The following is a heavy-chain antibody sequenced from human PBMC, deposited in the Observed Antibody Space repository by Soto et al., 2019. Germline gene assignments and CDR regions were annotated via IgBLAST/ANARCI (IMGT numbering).Heavy chain of an antibody. Sequence: QLQLQESGPGLVKPSETLSLTCTVSGGSISSSSYYWGWIRQPPGKGLEWIGSIYYSGSTYYNPSLKSRVTLSVDTSKNQFSLTLSSVTAADTAVYYCARHDYYGSGSSTFGVWGQGTTVTVSS. V-gene: IGHV4-39*01. J-gene: IGHJ6*02. D-gene: IGHD3-10*01. CDR1: GGSISSSSYY. CDR3: ARHDYYGSGSSTFGV. CDR2: IYYSGST.